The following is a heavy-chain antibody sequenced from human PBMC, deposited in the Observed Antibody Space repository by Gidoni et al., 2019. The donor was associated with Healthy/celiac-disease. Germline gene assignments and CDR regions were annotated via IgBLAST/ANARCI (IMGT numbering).Heavy chain of an antibody. CDR2: ISGSGGST. Sequence: EVQLLESGGGWVQPGGSLRLSCAASGVTFSSYAMSWVRQAPGKGLEWVSAISGSGGSTYYADSVKGRFTISRDNSKNTLYLQMNSLRAEDTAVYYCAKDEAYSSSWYEYFQHWGQGTLVTVSS. CDR3: AKDEAYSSSWYEYFQH. D-gene: IGHD6-13*01. V-gene: IGHV3-23*01. CDR1: GVTFSSYA. J-gene: IGHJ1*01.